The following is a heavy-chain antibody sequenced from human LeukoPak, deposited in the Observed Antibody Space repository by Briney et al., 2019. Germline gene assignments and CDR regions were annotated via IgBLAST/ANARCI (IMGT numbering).Heavy chain of an antibody. CDR1: GGSFSGYY. CDR3: ARKPHSRTHDY. D-gene: IGHD5-18*01. J-gene: IGHJ4*02. V-gene: IGHV4-34*01. Sequence: KPSETLSLTCAVYGGSFSGYYWSWIRQPPGKGLEWIGEINHSGSTNYNPSLKSRVTISVDTSKSQFSLKLSSVTAADTAVYYCARKPHSRTHDYWSQGTLVTVSS. CDR2: INHSGST.